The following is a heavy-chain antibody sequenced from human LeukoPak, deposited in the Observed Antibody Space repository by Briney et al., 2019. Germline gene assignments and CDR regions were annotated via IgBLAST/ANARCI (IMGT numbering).Heavy chain of an antibody. CDR2: ISSSSSYI. Sequence: GGSLRLSCAASGFTFSSYAMHWVRQAPGKGLEWVSSISSSSSYIYYADSVKGRFTISRDNAKNSLYLQMNSLRAEDTAVYYCARDGGYCSSTRCDYYYYMDVWGKGTTVTVSS. D-gene: IGHD2-2*03. CDR3: ARDGGYCSSTRCDYYYYMDV. V-gene: IGHV3-21*01. CDR1: GFTFSSYA. J-gene: IGHJ6*03.